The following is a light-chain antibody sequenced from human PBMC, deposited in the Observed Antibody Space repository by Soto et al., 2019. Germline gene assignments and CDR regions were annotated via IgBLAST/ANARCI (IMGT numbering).Light chain of an antibody. V-gene: IGKV1-5*01. Sequence: GDRVTITCRASQSISSWLAWYQQKPGKAPKLLIYDASSLESGVPSRFSGSGSGTEFTLTISSLQPEDFATYYCQQYNRYSWTFGQGTKVDIK. CDR2: DAS. CDR3: QQYNRYSWT. J-gene: IGKJ1*01. CDR1: QSISSW.